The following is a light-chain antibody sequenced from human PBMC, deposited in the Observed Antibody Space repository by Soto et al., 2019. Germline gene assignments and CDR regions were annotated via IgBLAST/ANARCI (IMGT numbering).Light chain of an antibody. CDR3: CSYAGSSFYV. J-gene: IGLJ1*01. Sequence: QSVVPQPASVSGSPGQSITISCTGTSSDVGSYNLVSWYQQHPGKAPKLMIYEVSKRPSGVSNRFSGSKSGNTASLTISGLQAEDEADYYCCSYAGSSFYVFGTGTKVTVL. V-gene: IGLV2-23*02. CDR2: EVS. CDR1: SSDVGSYNL.